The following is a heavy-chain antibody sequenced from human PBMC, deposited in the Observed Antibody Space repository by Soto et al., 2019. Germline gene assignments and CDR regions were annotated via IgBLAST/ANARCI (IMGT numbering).Heavy chain of an antibody. Sequence: GGSLRLSCAASGFTFSSYAMSWVRQAPGKGLEWVSAISGSGGSTYYADSVKGRFTISRDNSKNTLYLQMNSLRAEDTAVYYCAKADLSNWNYFSLFDYWGQGTLVTVSS. D-gene: IGHD1-7*01. CDR2: ISGSGGST. J-gene: IGHJ4*02. V-gene: IGHV3-23*01. CDR3: AKADLSNWNYFSLFDY. CDR1: GFTFSSYA.